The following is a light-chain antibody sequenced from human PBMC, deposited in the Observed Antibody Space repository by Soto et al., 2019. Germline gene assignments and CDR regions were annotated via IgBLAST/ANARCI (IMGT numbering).Light chain of an antibody. CDR2: AAS. V-gene: IGKV1-39*01. CDR1: QSISSY. J-gene: IGKJ3*01. CDR3: QQSYSTPLFT. Sequence: DIQMTQSPSSLSASVGDRVTITCRASQSISSYLNWYQQNPGKAPTLLIYAASSLQSGVPSRFSGSGYGTDFTLTISSLQPEDFATYYCQQSYSTPLFTFGPVTKVAIK.